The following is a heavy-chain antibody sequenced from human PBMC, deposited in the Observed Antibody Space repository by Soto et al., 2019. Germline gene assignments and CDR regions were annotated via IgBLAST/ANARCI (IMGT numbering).Heavy chain of an antibody. D-gene: IGHD2-15*01. J-gene: IGHJ5*02. Sequence: ASVKVSCKASGYTLTRYTMNWVRQAPGQRLEWMGWINPDNGNTKSSQKFQDRVIITRDTSASTAYMDLSSLRSEDTAVYYCARGIATGQLDPWGQGTLVTVSS. V-gene: IGHV1-3*01. CDR1: GYTLTRYT. CDR3: ARGIATGQLDP. CDR2: INPDNGNT.